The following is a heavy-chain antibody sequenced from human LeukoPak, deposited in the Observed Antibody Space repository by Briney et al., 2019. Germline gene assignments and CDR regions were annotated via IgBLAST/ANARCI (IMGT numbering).Heavy chain of an antibody. Sequence: SETLSLTCTVSGGSISSSSYYWGWIRQPPGKGLEWIGSIYYSGSTYYNPSLKSRVTISVDTSKNQFSLKLSSVTAADTAVYYCARHVLRFLEWLPNFDYWGQGTLVTVSS. CDR3: ARHVLRFLEWLPNFDY. CDR1: GGSISSSSYY. J-gene: IGHJ4*02. V-gene: IGHV4-39*01. CDR2: IYYSGST. D-gene: IGHD3-3*01.